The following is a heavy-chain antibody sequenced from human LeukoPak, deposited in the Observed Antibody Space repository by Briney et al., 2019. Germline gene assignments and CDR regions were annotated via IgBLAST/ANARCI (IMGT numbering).Heavy chain of an antibody. CDR1: GYTFTYYV. J-gene: IGHJ4*02. Sequence: SVKVSCKTSGYTFTYYVISWVRQAPGQGLEWMGWINAYNGNTNDAQKFQGRVTMTTDTSTSTAYMELRSLRPDDTAVYYCARGEKPYDYWGQGTLVSVSS. D-gene: IGHD1-26*01. CDR3: ARGEKPYDY. V-gene: IGHV1-18*01. CDR2: INAYNGNT.